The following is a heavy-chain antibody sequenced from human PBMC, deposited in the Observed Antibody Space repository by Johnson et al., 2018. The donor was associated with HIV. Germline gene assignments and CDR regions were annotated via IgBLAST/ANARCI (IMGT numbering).Heavy chain of an antibody. J-gene: IGHJ3*02. CDR2: IYSGGST. CDR1: GFTVSYNY. V-gene: IGHV3-53*01. Sequence: VESGGGLIQPGGSLRLSCVASGFTVSYNYMNWVRQAPGKGLAWVSVIYSGGSTYYADSVKGRFTISRNNSKNTLYLQMNSLRAEDTAVYYCAKSTQATIARESGPYGAFDIWGQGTMVTVSS. D-gene: IGHD3-10*01. CDR3: AKSTQATIARESGPYGAFDI.